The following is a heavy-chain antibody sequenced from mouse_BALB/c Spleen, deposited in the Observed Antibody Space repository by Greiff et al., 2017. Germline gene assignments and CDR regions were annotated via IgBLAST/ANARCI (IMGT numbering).Heavy chain of an antibody. V-gene: IGHV10-1*02. CDR1: GFTFNTYA. Sequence: EVKLVESGGGLVQPKGSLKLSCAASGFTFNTYAMNWVRQAPGKGLEWVARIRSKSNNYATYYADSVKDRFTISRDDSQSMLYLQMNNLKTEDTAMYYCVRPLYGNYVDYAMDYWGQGTSVTVSS. J-gene: IGHJ4*01. CDR2: IRSKSNNYAT. D-gene: IGHD2-1*01. CDR3: VRPLYGNYVDYAMDY.